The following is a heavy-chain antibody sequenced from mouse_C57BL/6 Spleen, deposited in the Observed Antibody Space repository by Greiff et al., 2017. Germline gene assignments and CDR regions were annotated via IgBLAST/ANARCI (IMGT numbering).Heavy chain of an antibody. D-gene: IGHD3-2*02. CDR1: GYAFSSSW. J-gene: IGHJ2*01. CDR3: ARSRSSGFNYFDY. CDR2: IYPGDGDT. Sequence: QVQLKESGPELVKPGASVKISCKASGYAFSSSWMNWVKQRPGKGLEWIGRIYPGDGDTNYNGKFKGKATLTADKSSSPAYMQLSSLTSEDSAVYFGARSRSSGFNYFDYWGQGTTLTVSS. V-gene: IGHV1-82*01.